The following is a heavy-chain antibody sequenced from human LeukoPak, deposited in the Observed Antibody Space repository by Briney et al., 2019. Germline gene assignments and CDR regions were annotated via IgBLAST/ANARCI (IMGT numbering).Heavy chain of an antibody. CDR1: GGAISSYC. CDR2: VYYSGST. CDR3: ARGSGTGRPNFDS. Sequence: SETLSLTCTVSGGAISSYCWTWIRQPPGKGLEWIGYVYYSGSTNQNPSLNSRVTISIDMSKNQFSLTLNSVTDADTAVYFCARGSGTGRPNFDSWGQGTLVTVSS. J-gene: IGHJ4*02. D-gene: IGHD1/OR15-1a*01. V-gene: IGHV4-59*01.